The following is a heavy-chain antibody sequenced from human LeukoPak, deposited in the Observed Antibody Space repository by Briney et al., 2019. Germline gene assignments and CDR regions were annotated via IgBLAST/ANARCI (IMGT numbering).Heavy chain of an antibody. J-gene: IGHJ5*02. CDR3: ARPLLPYCTNGVCYEAGRLWFDP. CDR1: GFTFSTYP. CDR2: IGGSSSSI. V-gene: IGHV3-21*01. Sequence: GGSLRLSCAASGFTFSTYPMNWVRQAPGKGLEWVSSIGGSSSSIYYADSLKGRFTISRDNAKNSLYLQMNSLRADDTAVYYCARPLLPYCTNGVCYEAGRLWFDPWGQGTLVTVSS. D-gene: IGHD2-8*01.